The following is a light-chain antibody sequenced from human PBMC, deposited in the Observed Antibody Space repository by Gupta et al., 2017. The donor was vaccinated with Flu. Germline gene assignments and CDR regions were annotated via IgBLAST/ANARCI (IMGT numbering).Light chain of an antibody. J-gene: IGKJ2*01. CDR3: QQYYGNPQT. Sequence: DIVVNQSSDYLAVSLGERATISCRSSQNVLYNTNKKSYLAWYQQKPGQPPRLLIACASTRASGVPDRFSGSGSGTDFTLTISSLQAEDVAVYYCQQYYGNPQTFGQGTKLEIK. CDR2: CAS. V-gene: IGKV4-1*01. CDR1: QNVLYNTNKKSY.